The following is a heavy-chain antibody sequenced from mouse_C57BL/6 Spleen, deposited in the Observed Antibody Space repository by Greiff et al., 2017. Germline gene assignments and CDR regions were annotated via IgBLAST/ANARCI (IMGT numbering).Heavy chain of an antibody. CDR1: GFNIKDSY. Sequence: DVKLVESGAELVKPGASVKLSCTASGFNIKDSYMHWVKQRTEQGLEWIGRIDPEDGETKYAPKFQGKVTITADTSTNTAYLQLSCLTSEDTAVYYCARSPPGGFDYWGQGTPLTVSA. D-gene: IGHD4-1*01. CDR3: ARSPPGGFDY. V-gene: IGHV14-2*01. CDR2: IDPEDGET. J-gene: IGHJ2*01.